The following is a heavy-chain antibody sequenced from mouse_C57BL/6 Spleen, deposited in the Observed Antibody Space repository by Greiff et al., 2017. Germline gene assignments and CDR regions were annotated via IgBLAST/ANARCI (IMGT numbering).Heavy chain of an antibody. CDR1: GYTFTSYW. V-gene: IGHV1-69*01. Sequence: VQLQQPGAELVMPGASVKLSCKASGYTFTSYWMHWVKQRPGQGLEWIGEIDPSDSYTNYNQKFKGKSTLTVDKSSSTAYMQLSSLTSEDSAVYYCARRDGSSLFDYWGQGTTLTVSS. J-gene: IGHJ2*01. CDR2: IDPSDSYT. CDR3: ARRDGSSLFDY. D-gene: IGHD1-1*01.